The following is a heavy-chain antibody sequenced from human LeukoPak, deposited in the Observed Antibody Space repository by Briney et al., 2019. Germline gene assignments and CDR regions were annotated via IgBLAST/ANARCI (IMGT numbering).Heavy chain of an antibody. D-gene: IGHD2-2*01. V-gene: IGHV4-34*01. CDR1: GGSFSGYY. CDR2: INHSGST. Sequence: SETLSLTCAVYGGSFSGYYWSWIRQPPGKGLEWIGEINHSGSTNCNPSLKSRVTISVDTSKNQFSLKLSSVTAADTAVYYCARGRSRYCSSTSCLRWFDPWGQGTLVTVSS. J-gene: IGHJ5*02. CDR3: ARGRSRYCSSTSCLRWFDP.